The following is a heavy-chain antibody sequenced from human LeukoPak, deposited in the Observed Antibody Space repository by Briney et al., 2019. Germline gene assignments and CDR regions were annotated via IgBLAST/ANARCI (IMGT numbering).Heavy chain of an antibody. V-gene: IGHV4-34*01. CDR1: GGSFSGYY. CDR2: INHSGST. D-gene: IGHD6-19*01. Sequence: SETLSLTCAVYGGSFSGYYWSWIRQPPGKGLEWIGEINHSGSTNYNPSLKSRVTVSVDTSKNQFSLKLSSVTAADTAVYYCSRRPSRSRFDYWGQGALVTVST. CDR3: SRRPSRSRFDY. J-gene: IGHJ4*02.